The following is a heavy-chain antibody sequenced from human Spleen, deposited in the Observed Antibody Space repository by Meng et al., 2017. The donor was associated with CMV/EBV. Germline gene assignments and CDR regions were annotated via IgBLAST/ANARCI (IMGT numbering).Heavy chain of an antibody. CDR2: IRSKAYGGTT. Sequence: GESLKISCTGSGFTFGDSTMSWVRQAPGKGLEWVGFIRSKAYGGTTEYAASVKGRFTISRDDSKSIAYLQMNSLKTEDTAVYYCTNYDSSGYYWESPYYWGQGTLVTVSS. D-gene: IGHD3-22*01. V-gene: IGHV3-49*04. CDR1: GFTFGDST. J-gene: IGHJ4*02. CDR3: TNYDSSGYYWESPYY.